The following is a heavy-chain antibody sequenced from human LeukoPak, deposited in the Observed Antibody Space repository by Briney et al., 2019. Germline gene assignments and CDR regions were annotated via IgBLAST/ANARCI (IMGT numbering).Heavy chain of an antibody. J-gene: IGHJ5*02. Sequence: PGGSLRLSCAASGFTFSIYGMHWVRQAPGKGLEWVSFIYSGGSTYYADSVKGRFTISRDNSKNTLYLQMNSLRAEDTAVYYCAREYYDILTAANWFDPWGQGTLVTVSS. D-gene: IGHD3-9*01. V-gene: IGHV3-NL1*01. CDR3: AREYYDILTAANWFDP. CDR1: GFTFSIYG. CDR2: IYSGGST.